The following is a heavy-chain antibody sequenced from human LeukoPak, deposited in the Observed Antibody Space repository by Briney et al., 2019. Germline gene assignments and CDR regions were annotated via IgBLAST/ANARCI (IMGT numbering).Heavy chain of an antibody. CDR1: GYTLTELS. V-gene: IGHV1/OR15-2*03. Sequence: RASVKVSCKVSGYTLTELSMHWVRQAPGQRPEWMGWIDTDNGNTKYAQKFQGRVTMTTDTSTSTAYMELSSLRSDDTAVYYCARKGCTGDCYRFDPWGQGTLVTVSS. CDR3: ARKGCTGDCYRFDP. D-gene: IGHD2-21*02. J-gene: IGHJ5*02. CDR2: IDTDNGNT.